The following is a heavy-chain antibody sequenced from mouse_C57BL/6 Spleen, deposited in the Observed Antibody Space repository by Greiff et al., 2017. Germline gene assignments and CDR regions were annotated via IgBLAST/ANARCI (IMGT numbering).Heavy chain of an antibody. Sequence: VQLQQSGAELVRPGASVKLSCTASGFNIKADYMHWVKQRPEQGLEWIGWIDPENGDTEYASKFQGKATITADTSSNTAYLQLSSLTSEDTAVYYCTPFYYGSSYWGQGTTLTVSS. D-gene: IGHD1-1*01. V-gene: IGHV14-4*01. CDR2: IDPENGDT. J-gene: IGHJ2*01. CDR1: GFNIKADY. CDR3: TPFYYGSSY.